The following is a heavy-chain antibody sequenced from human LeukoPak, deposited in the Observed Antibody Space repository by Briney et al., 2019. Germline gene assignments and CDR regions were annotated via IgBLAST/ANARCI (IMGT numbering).Heavy chain of an antibody. V-gene: IGHV4-59*01. J-gene: IGHJ4*02. CDR3: ARTFALSSIAAEHDY. CDR1: GGSISSYY. Sequence: SETLSLTCTVSGGSISSYYWSWIRQPPGKGLEWIGYIYYSGSTNYNPSLKSRVTISVDTSKNQFSLKLSSVTAADTAVYYCARTFALSSIAAEHDYWGREPWSPSPQ. CDR2: IYYSGST. D-gene: IGHD6-6*01.